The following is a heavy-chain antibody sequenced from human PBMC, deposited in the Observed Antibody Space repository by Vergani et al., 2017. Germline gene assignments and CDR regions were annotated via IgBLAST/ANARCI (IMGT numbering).Heavy chain of an antibody. CDR3: ARSIAVAGPPIQH. D-gene: IGHD6-19*01. V-gene: IGHV3-23*01. J-gene: IGHJ1*01. Sequence: EVQLLESGGGLVQPGGSLRLSCAAFGFPFSSYAMSWVRQSPGKGVEWVSAISGSGGSKYYADSVKGRFPISRDNSKNTLYLQMNSLRAEDTAVYYCARSIAVAGPPIQHWGQGTLVTVSS. CDR2: ISGSGGSK. CDR1: GFPFSSYA.